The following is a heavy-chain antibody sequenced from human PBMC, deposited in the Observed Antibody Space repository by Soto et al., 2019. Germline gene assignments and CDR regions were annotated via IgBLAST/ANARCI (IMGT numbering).Heavy chain of an antibody. Sequence: PSETLSLTCTVSGGSISSGGYYWSWIRQHPGKGLEWIGYIYYSGSTYYNPSLKSRVTISVDTSKNQFSLKLSSVTAADTAVYYCARATSPEAAIPTYYYYGMDVWGQGTTVTVSS. V-gene: IGHV4-31*03. CDR2: IYYSGST. D-gene: IGHD2-2*02. J-gene: IGHJ6*02. CDR3: ARATSPEAAIPTYYYYGMDV. CDR1: GGSISSGGYY.